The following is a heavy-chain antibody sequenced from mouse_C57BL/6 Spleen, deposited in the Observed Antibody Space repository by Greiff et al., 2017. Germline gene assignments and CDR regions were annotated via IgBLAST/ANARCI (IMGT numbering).Heavy chain of an antibody. CDR2: ISSSSSTI. CDR3: ARKGIYYANYYYAMDY. V-gene: IGHV5-17*01. CDR1: GFTFSDYG. J-gene: IGHJ4*01. Sequence: EVKLMESGGGLVKPGGSLKLSCAASGFTFSDYGMHWVRQAPEKGLEWVAYISSSSSTIYYADTVKGRFTISRDNAKNTVFLQMTSLRSEDTAMYYCARKGIYYANYYYAMDYWGQGTSVTVSS. D-gene: IGHD2-1*01.